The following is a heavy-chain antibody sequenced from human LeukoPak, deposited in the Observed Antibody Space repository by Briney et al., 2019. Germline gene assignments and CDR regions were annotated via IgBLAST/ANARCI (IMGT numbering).Heavy chain of an antibody. CDR3: ARVLAVAGIYYYYYYYMDV. J-gene: IGHJ6*03. Sequence: TSETLSLTCAVYGGSFSGYYWSWIRQPPGKGLEWIGEINHSGSTNYNPSPKSRVTISVDTSKNQFSLKLSSVTAADTAVYYCARVLAVAGIYYYYYYYMDVWGKGTTVTVSS. D-gene: IGHD6-19*01. CDR1: GGSFSGYY. CDR2: INHSGST. V-gene: IGHV4-34*01.